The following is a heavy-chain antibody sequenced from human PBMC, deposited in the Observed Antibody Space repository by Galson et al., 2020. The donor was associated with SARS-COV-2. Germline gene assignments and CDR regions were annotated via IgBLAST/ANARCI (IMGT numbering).Heavy chain of an antibody. CDR2: IYYSGST. CDR1: GGSISSGGYY. V-gene: IGHV4-31*03. J-gene: IGHJ4*02. D-gene: IGHD3-3*01. CDR3: ARAGRITIFGVVSNFDY. Sequence: SETLSLTCTVSGGSISSGGYYWSWIRQDPGKGLEWIGYIYYSGSTYYNPSLKSRVTISVDTSKNQFSLKLSSVTAADTAVYYCARAGRITIFGVVSNFDYWGQGTLVTVSS.